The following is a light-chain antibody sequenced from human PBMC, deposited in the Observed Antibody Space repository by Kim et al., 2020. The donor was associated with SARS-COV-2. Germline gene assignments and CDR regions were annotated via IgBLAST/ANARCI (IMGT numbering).Light chain of an antibody. CDR3: QQYDTWPPLT. CDR1: QSVSSK. V-gene: IGKV3-15*01. J-gene: IGKJ4*01. Sequence: EIVMTQSPATLSVSPGERVTLSCRASQSVSSKLAWYQQKPGQAPRLLIYGASTRATGTPARFSGSGSGTEFTLVISSLQSEDFTVYYCQQYDTWPPLTFVGGTKVDIK. CDR2: GAS.